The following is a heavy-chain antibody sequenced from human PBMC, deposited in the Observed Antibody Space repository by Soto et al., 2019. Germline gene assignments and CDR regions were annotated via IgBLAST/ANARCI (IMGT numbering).Heavy chain of an antibody. Sequence: QVQLVQSGAEVKKSGASVKVSCKASGYTFNTYGISWVRQAPGQGHEWMGWISAYNGNTKYAQKLQGRVTMTTDTSTSTAYMELRSLGSDYTAVYYCAREFIFDYWGQGTLVTVSS. CDR2: ISAYNGNT. CDR1: GYTFNTYG. CDR3: AREFIFDY. J-gene: IGHJ4*02. V-gene: IGHV1-18*01.